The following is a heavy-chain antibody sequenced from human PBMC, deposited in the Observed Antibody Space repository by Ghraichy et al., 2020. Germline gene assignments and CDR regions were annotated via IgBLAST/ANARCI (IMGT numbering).Heavy chain of an antibody. CDR3: AKDLGWSSSWYLGSGWFDP. J-gene: IGHJ5*02. D-gene: IGHD6-13*01. CDR1: GFTFSSYA. Sequence: GGSLRLSCAASGFTFSSYAMSWVRQAPGKGLEWVSAISGSGGSTYYADSVKGRFTISRDNSKNTLYLQMNSLRAEDTAVYYCAKDLGWSSSWYLGSGWFDPWGQGTLVTVSS. CDR2: ISGSGGST. V-gene: IGHV3-23*01.